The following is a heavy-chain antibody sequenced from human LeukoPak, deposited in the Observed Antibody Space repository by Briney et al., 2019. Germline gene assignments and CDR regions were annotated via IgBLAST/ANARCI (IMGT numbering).Heavy chain of an antibody. J-gene: IGHJ2*01. D-gene: IGHD1-1*01. CDR2: ISYDGKVT. Sequence: PGGSLRLSCAASGFTFSTYGMHWVRQAPGKGLEWVAVISYDGKVTYYADSVKGRFTISRDNSKNTVYLEMNSLRAEDTAVYYCARDPSLQAGTPNLYWFFDLWGRGTLVTVSS. CDR3: ARDPSLQAGTPNLYWFFDL. CDR1: GFTFSTYG. V-gene: IGHV3-30*03.